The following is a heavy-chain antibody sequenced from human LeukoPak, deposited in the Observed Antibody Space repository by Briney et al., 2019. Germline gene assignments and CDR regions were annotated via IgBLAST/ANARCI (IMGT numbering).Heavy chain of an antibody. CDR2: INTTGNT. D-gene: IGHD5-12*01. V-gene: IGHV4-61*02. CDR1: GGSISSGNHY. J-gene: IGHJ5*02. Sequence: SQTLSLTCTVSGGSISSGNHYFSWIRQPAGKGLEWIGRINTTGNTNDNPSLKSRVTMSVDTSKNQFSLKLSSVTAADTAVYYCASGSRSGWFGPWGQGTLFPVSS. CDR3: ASGSRSGWFGP.